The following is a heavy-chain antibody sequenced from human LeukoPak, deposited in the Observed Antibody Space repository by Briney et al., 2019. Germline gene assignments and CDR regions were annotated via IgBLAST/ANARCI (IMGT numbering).Heavy chain of an antibody. J-gene: IGHJ4*02. V-gene: IGHV1-46*01. CDR2: VDPSSGDT. CDR1: GYAFTNYY. CDR3: ATYPGPAIQGSFDY. Sequence: ASVKVSCKASGYAFTNYYISWVRQAPGQGPEWMGAVDPSSGDTQFAPKFEGRVTVTADTSTSTVYMEMSSLRSDDTAIFYCATYPGPAIQGSFDYWGQGTLVTVSS. D-gene: IGHD5-18*01.